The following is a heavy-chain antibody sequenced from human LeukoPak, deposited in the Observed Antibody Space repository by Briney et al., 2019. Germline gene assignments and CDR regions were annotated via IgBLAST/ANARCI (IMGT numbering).Heavy chain of an antibody. V-gene: IGHV3-7*01. CDR1: GFTFSDYW. J-gene: IGHJ4*02. CDR2: IKQDGSAK. D-gene: IGHD2-2*01. Sequence: GGSLRLSCTSSGFTFSDYWMTWVRQAPGKGLEWVANIKQDGSAKYYVDSVKGRFTISRDNAKNSLYLQMDSLRVEDTATYYCARWRGSTSERSDYWGQGTLVTVSS. CDR3: ARWRGSTSERSDY.